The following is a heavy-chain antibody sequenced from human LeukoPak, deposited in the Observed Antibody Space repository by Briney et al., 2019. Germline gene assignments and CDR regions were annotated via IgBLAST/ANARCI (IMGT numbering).Heavy chain of an antibody. D-gene: IGHD3-22*01. CDR3: ARRRQYYYDSSGYFPL. CDR1: GGSISSSSYY. J-gene: IGHJ4*02. Sequence: SETLSLTCTVSGGSISSSSYYWGWIRQPPGKGLEWIGSIYYSGSTYYNPSLKSRVTISVDTSKNQFSLKLSSVTAADTAVYYCARRRQYYYDSSGYFPLWGQGTLVTVSS. CDR2: IYYSGST. V-gene: IGHV4-39*01.